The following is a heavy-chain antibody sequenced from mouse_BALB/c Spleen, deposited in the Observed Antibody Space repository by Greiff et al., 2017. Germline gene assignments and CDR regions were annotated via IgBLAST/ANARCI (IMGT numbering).Heavy chain of an antibody. CDR3: TTLCKDGAWFAY. D-gene: IGHD1-1*02. CDR1: GFNIKDYY. V-gene: IGHV14-1*02. Sequence: VQLQQSGAELVRPGALVKLSCKASGFNIKDYYMHWVKQRPEQGLEWIGWIDPENGNTIYDPKFQGKASITADTSSNTAYLQLSSLTSEDTAVYYCTTLCKDGAWFAYWGQGTLVTVSA. J-gene: IGHJ3*01. CDR2: IDPENGNT.